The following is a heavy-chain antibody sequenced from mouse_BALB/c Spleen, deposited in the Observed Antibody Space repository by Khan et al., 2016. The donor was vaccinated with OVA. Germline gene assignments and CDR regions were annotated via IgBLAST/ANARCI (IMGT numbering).Heavy chain of an antibody. V-gene: IGHV14-3*02. CDR1: GFNIKDTY. J-gene: IGHJ3*01. CDR2: IDPLIGDT. CDR3: ASPSWFVY. Sequence: VQLQQPGAELVKPGASVKLSCTASGFNIKDTYMHWVKQRPEQGLEWIGRIDPLIGDTQYDPNFQAKATITADTSSNTAYLQLSSLTSEDSAVYYCASPSWFVYWGQGTLVTVSA.